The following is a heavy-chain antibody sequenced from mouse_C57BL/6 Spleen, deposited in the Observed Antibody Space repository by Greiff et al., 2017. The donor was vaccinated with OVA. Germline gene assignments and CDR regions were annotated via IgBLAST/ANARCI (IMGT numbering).Heavy chain of an antibody. V-gene: IGHV1-85*01. Sequence: QVQLQQSGPELVKPGASVKLSCKASGYTFTSYDINWVKQRPGQGLEWIGWIYPRDGSTKYNEKFKGKATLTVDTSSSTAYMELHSLTSEDSSVYFCARDGRSLRGGAMDYWGQGTSVTVSS. CDR1: GYTFTSYD. CDR3: ARDGRSLRGGAMDY. CDR2: IYPRDGST. J-gene: IGHJ4*01. D-gene: IGHD1-1*01.